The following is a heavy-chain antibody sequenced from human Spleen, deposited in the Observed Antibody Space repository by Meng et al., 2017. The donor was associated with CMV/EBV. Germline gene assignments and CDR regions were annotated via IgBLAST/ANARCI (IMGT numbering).Heavy chain of an antibody. D-gene: IGHD3-10*01. Sequence: TFRNFGISWVRQAPGQGLEWMGGIIPLFGTPKYAQKFRGRVTVTTADSTGTAYMELSSLRDEDTAVYYCARGADFHGSGSYYNYFDYWGQGTLVTVSS. V-gene: IGHV1-69*05. J-gene: IGHJ4*02. CDR1: TFRNFG. CDR3: ARGADFHGSGSYYNYFDY. CDR2: IIPLFGTP.